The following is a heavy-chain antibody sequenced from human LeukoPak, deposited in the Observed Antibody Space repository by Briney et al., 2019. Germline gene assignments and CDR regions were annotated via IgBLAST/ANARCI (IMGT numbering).Heavy chain of an antibody. D-gene: IGHD6-13*01. V-gene: IGHV3-11*01. Sequence: GGSLRLSCAASGFTFSDYYMSWIRQAPGKGLEWISYISSSGSTIYYADSVKGRFTISRDNAKNSLYLQMNSLRAEDTAVYYCARAAADTMGYFQHWGQGTLVTVSS. CDR1: GFTFSDYY. J-gene: IGHJ1*01. CDR3: ARAAADTMGYFQH. CDR2: ISSSGSTI.